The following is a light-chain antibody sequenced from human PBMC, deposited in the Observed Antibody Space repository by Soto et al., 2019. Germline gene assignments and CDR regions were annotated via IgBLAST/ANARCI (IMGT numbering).Light chain of an antibody. CDR2: DAS. Sequence: DIQMTQSPSSLSASVGNRVTITCRASQSISTYLNWYQKKPGKAPNLLIYDASRLQSGVPSRFSGSGGGTDFTLTISSLQPEDFATYYCQQSYNSPLTFGQGTKVDIK. J-gene: IGKJ1*01. V-gene: IGKV1-39*01. CDR1: QSISTY. CDR3: QQSYNSPLT.